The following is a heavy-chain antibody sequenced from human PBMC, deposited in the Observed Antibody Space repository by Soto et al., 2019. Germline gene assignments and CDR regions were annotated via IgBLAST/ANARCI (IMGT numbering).Heavy chain of an antibody. CDR1: GGSTSSSTYS. V-gene: IGHV4-39*01. J-gene: IGHJ4*02. Sequence: PSETLSLTCTVSGGSTSSSTYSWGWIRQPPGKGLEWIGSIYNSGVDYNPSLKSRVTISVDTSKTQFSLRLTSVTAADKDLYYRARHTTGLPNWTDHGGQGIMDTVS. D-gene: IGHD1-1*01. CDR3: ARHTTGLPNWTDH. CDR2: IYNSGV.